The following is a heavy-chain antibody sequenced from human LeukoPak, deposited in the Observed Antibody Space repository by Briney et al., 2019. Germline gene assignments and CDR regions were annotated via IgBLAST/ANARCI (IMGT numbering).Heavy chain of an antibody. CDR2: ISPSGGST. D-gene: IGHD4-17*01. J-gene: IGHJ4*02. CDR1: GYTFTSNY. CDR3: ARDLYGDYDRDDY. V-gene: IGHV1-46*01. Sequence: GASVKVSCKAFGYTFTSNYMHWVRQAPGQGPEWMGVISPSGGSTTYAQKFQGRVTLTRDTSISTAYMELSRLRSDDTAVYYCARDLYGDYDRDDYWGQGTLVTVSS.